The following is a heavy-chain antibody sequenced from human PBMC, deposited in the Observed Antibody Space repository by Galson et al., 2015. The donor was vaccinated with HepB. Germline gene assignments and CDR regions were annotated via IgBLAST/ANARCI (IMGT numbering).Heavy chain of an antibody. D-gene: IGHD1-1*01. CDR1: GFSLSTSGVG. CDR2: IYWNDDK. CDR3: AHRGVEPWSRGVGYFDY. J-gene: IGHJ4*02. V-gene: IGHV2-5*01. Sequence: PALVKPTQTLTLTCTFSGFSLSTSGVGVGWIRQPPGKALEWLALIYWNDDKRYSPSLKSRLTITKDTSKNQVVLTMTNMDPVDTATYYCAHRGVEPWSRGVGYFDYWGQGTLVTVSS.